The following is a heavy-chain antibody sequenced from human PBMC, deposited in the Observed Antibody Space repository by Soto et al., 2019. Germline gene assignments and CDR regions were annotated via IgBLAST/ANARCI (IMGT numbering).Heavy chain of an antibody. CDR1: GGTFSIYA. CDR2: IIPIFGTA. D-gene: IGHD2-21*02. Sequence: SVKVSCKASGGTFSIYAISCVLQSPVQWLEGMGGIIPIFGTANYAQKFQGRVTITADESTSTAYMELSSLRSEDTAVYYCARAIVVVTATSINIYYYYYGMDVWGQGTTVTVS. CDR3: ARAIVVVTATSINIYYYYYGMDV. V-gene: IGHV1-69*13. J-gene: IGHJ6*02.